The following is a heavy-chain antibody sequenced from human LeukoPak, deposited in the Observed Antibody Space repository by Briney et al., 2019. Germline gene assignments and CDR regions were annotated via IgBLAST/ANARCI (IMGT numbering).Heavy chain of an antibody. J-gene: IGHJ4*02. CDR2: ISYDGSNK. V-gene: IGHV3-30*03. Sequence: PGGSLRLSCAASGFTFSSYGMHWVRQAPGKGLEWVAVISYDGSNKYYADSVKGRFTISRDNSKNTLYLQMNSLRAEDTAVYYCARERTLLEEAAATFDYWGQGTLVTVSS. CDR3: ARERTLLEEAAATFDY. CDR1: GFTFSSYG. D-gene: IGHD2-15*01.